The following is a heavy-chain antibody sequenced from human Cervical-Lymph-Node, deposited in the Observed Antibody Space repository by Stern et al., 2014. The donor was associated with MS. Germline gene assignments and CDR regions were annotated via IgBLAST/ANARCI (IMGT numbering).Heavy chain of an antibody. J-gene: IGHJ3*02. V-gene: IGHV1-24*01. CDR1: GYSLSEIS. CDR3: AGGGGTIDI. D-gene: IGHD1-26*01. CDR2: FDTENDET. Sequence: QLVQSGAEVKKPGVSVKVSCKVSGYSLSEISMHWVRQAPGTGLEWMGGFDTENDETVYAQNFQGRLTMTEDTSTDTAYMELSSLRSEDTAVYYCAGGGGTIDIWGQGTPVSVSS.